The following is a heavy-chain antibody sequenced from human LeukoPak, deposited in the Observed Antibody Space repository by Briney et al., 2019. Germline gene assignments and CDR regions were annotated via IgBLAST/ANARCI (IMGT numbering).Heavy chain of an antibody. D-gene: IGHD6-19*01. Sequence: SVQVSCKAFGRTFSNYAISWVRQAAGQEIEGMGGINPIYGTANYAQKFQGSVTITADESTSTAYMELSSLRSEDTAVYYCARDTREAGYGMDVWGQGTTVTVSS. CDR1: GRTFSNYA. J-gene: IGHJ6*02. CDR3: ARDTREAGYGMDV. CDR2: INPIYGTA. V-gene: IGHV1-69*01.